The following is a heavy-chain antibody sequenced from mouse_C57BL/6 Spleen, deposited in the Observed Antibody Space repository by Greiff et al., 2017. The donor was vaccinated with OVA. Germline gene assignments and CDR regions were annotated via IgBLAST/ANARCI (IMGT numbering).Heavy chain of an antibody. CDR1: GYAFSSSW. J-gene: IGHJ2*01. CDR3: ARNYYGSSYGYYFDY. V-gene: IGHV1-82*01. CDR2: LYPGDGDT. Sequence: QVQLQQSGPELVKPGASVKISCKASGYAFSSSWMNWVKQRPGKGLEWIGRLYPGDGDTNYNGKFKGKATLTADKSSSTAYMQLSSLTSEDSAVYFCARNYYGSSYGYYFDYWGQGTTLTVSS. D-gene: IGHD1-1*01.